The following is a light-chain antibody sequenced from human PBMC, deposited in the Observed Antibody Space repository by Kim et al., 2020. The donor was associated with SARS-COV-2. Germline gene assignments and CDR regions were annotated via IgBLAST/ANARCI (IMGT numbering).Light chain of an antibody. V-gene: IGKV3-11*01. CDR2: DAS. Sequence: EIVLTQSPATLSLSPGERATLSCRASQSVSSYLAWYQQKPGQAPRLLIYDASNRATGIPARFSGSGSGTDFTLTIGGLEPEDFAVYYCQQRGNWPLTFGGGTKVEI. CDR3: QQRGNWPLT. J-gene: IGKJ4*01. CDR1: QSVSSY.